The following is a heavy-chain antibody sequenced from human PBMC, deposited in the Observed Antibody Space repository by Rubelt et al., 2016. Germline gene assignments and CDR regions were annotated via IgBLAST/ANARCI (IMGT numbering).Heavy chain of an antibody. CDR2: IHYSGTT. J-gene: IGHJ4*02. CDR3: ATDTDISIFSY. Sequence: QVQLQESGPGLVQPSQTLSLTCSVSGGSISSDGSYWSWIRQLPGKGLEWIGYIHYSGTTHYNPSLKSRLLLSVDKSKNQFSLKLISGTAADTAGDYCATDTDISIFSYWGQGTLITVSS. CDR1: GGSISSDGSY. D-gene: IGHD3-3*02. V-gene: IGHV4-31*03.